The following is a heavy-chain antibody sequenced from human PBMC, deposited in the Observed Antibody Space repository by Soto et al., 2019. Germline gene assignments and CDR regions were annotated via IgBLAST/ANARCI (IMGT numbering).Heavy chain of an antibody. CDR1: GGSFSGYY. D-gene: IGHD6-13*01. Sequence: PSETLSLTCAVYGGSFSGYYWSWIRQPPGKGLEWIGEINHSGSTNYNPSLKSRVTISVDTSKNQFSLKLSSVTAADTAVYYCSKGALQNRYSSSWYKGSRWFDPWGQGTLVTVSS. CDR2: INHSGST. CDR3: SKGALQNRYSSSWYKGSRWFDP. V-gene: IGHV4-34*01. J-gene: IGHJ5*02.